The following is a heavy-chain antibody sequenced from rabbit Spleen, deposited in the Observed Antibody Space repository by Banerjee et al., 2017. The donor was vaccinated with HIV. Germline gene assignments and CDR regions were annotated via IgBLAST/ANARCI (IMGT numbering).Heavy chain of an antibody. CDR3: ARDTSSSFSSYGMDL. D-gene: IGHD1-1*01. V-gene: IGHV1S45*01. Sequence: QEQLKESGGGLVQPGGSLKLSCTASGFSFSNKAVMCWVRQAPGKGLQWIACINAVTGKTVYATWAKGRFTFSKTSPTTVTLQMTSLTAADMATYFCARDTSSSFSSYGMDLWGPGTLVTVS. CDR2: INAVTGKT. CDR1: GFSFSNKAV. J-gene: IGHJ6*01.